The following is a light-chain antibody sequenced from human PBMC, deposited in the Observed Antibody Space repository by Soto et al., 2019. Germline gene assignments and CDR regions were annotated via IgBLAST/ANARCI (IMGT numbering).Light chain of an antibody. J-gene: IGLJ1*01. CDR1: SSDVGGYNY. V-gene: IGLV2-8*01. CDR3: SSYAGSNSLV. CDR2: DVS. Sequence: QSVLTQPPSASGSLGQSVTISCTGTSSDVGGYNYVSWYQQHPGKAPKLLIYDVSHRPSGVPDRFSGSESGNTASLTVSGLQAEDETDYYCSSYAGSNSLVFGTGTKVTVL.